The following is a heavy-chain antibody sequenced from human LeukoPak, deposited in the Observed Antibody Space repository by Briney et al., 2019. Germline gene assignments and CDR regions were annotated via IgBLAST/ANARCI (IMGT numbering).Heavy chain of an antibody. CDR2: IYTSGST. CDR1: GGSISSYY. J-gene: IGHJ6*03. CDR3: ARDLAYSSGWYYYYYMDV. Sequence: SQTLSLTCTVSGGSISSYYWSWIRQPAGKGLEWIGRIYTSGSTNYNPSLKSRVTMSVDTSKNRFSLKLSSVTAADTAVYYCARDLAYSSGWYYYYYMDVWGKGTRSPSP. D-gene: IGHD6-19*01. V-gene: IGHV4-4*07.